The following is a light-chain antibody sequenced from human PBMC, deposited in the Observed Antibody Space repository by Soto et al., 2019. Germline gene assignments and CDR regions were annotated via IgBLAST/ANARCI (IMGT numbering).Light chain of an antibody. CDR3: QQYNSYPWT. CDR1: QSISSW. Sequence: DIQITQSPSTLSASVGDRVTITCRASQSISSWLAWYQQKTGKAPKILIYDASSLESGVPSRFSGSGSGTEFTLTISSLQPDDFETYYCQQYNSYPWTFGQGTKVDIK. J-gene: IGKJ1*01. V-gene: IGKV1-5*01. CDR2: DAS.